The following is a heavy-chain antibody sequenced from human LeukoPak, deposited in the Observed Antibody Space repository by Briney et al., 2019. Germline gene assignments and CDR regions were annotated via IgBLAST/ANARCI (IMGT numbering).Heavy chain of an antibody. D-gene: IGHD6-13*01. CDR2: IIPIFGTA. CDR3: ARRWAAAGNNWFDP. J-gene: IGHJ5*02. V-gene: IGHV1-69*13. CDR1: GGTFSSYA. Sequence: EASVKVSCKASGGTFSSYAISWVRQAPGQGLEWMGGIIPIFGTANYAQKFQGRVTITADESTSTAYMELSSPRSEDTAVYYCARRWAAAGNNWFDPWGQGTLVTVSS.